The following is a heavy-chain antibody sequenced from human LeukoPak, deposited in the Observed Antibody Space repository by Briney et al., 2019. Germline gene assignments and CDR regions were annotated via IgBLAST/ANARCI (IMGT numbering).Heavy chain of an antibody. CDR3: ARNYLSDYGERNWFDP. Sequence: SQTLSLTCAISGGSVSSNSAAWNCIRQSPSRGLEWLGRTYYRSKWYNDYAVSVKSRITINPDTSKNQFSLQLNSVTPEDTAVYYCARNYLSDYGERNWFDPWGQGTLVTVSS. V-gene: IGHV6-1*01. CDR1: GGSVSSNSAA. J-gene: IGHJ5*02. D-gene: IGHD4-17*01. CDR2: TYYRSKWYN.